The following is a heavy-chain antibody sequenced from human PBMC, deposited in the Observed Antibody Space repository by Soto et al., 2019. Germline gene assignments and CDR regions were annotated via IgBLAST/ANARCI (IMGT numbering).Heavy chain of an antibody. D-gene: IGHD4-4*01. CDR2: ISWDGGST. Sequence: GGSLRLSCAASGFTFDDYTMHWVRQAPGKGLEWVSLISWDGGSTYYADSVKGRFTISRDNSKNSLYLQMNSLRTEDTALYYCAKEVSVTRSHTGGPNSYDYWGQGTLVTVSS. J-gene: IGHJ4*02. CDR1: GFTFDDYT. CDR3: AKEVSVTRSHTGGPNSYDY. V-gene: IGHV3-43*01.